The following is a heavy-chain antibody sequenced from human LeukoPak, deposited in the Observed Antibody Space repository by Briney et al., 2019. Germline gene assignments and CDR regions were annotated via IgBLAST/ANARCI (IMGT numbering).Heavy chain of an antibody. V-gene: IGHV1-46*01. Sequence: GASVKVSCKASGYTFTGYYMHWVRQAPGQGLEWMGIINPSGGSTSYAQKFQGRVTMTRDTSTSTVYMELSSLRSEDTAVYYCARAGVVPATPFDPWGQGTLVTVSS. CDR2: INPSGGST. J-gene: IGHJ5*02. CDR1: GYTFTGYY. CDR3: ARAGVVPATPFDP. D-gene: IGHD2-2*01.